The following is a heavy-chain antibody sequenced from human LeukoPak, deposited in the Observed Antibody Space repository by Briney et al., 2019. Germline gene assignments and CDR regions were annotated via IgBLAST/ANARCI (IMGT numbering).Heavy chain of an antibody. CDR2: INAGNGNT. V-gene: IGHV1-3*01. D-gene: IGHD3-9*01. CDR1: GYTFTSYA. Sequence: ASVKVSCKASGYTFTSYAMHWVRQAPGQRGEWMGWINAGNGNTKYSQKFQGRVTITRDTSESTAYMQLSSLRSEDTAVYYCARDYDILTGYPDWYFDLWGRGTLVTVSS. J-gene: IGHJ2*01. CDR3: ARDYDILTGYPDWYFDL.